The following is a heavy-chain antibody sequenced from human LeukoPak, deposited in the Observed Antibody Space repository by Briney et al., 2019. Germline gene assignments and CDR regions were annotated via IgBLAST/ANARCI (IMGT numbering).Heavy chain of an antibody. CDR2: IYYSGST. D-gene: IGHD3-9*01. CDR1: GGSISSYY. V-gene: IGHV4-59*01. Sequence: PSETLSLTCTVSGGSISSYYWSWIRQPPGKGLEWIGYIYYSGSTNYNPSLKSRVTISVDTSKNQFPLKLSSVTAADTAVYYCARGNDILTGYYRGAFDIWGQGTMVTVSS. CDR3: ARGNDILTGYYRGAFDI. J-gene: IGHJ3*02.